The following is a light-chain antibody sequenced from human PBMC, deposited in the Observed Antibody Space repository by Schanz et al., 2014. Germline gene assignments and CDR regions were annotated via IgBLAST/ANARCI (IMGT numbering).Light chain of an antibody. J-gene: IGKJ1*01. CDR3: QQYGSSLLG. CDR1: QSISSW. Sequence: TQSPSTLSASAGDRVTITCRASQSISSWLAWYQHKPGRAPRLLIYDTSNRATGVPARFSGSGSGTDFTLTISRLEPEDFAVYYCQQYGSSLLGFGQGTKVEIK. V-gene: IGKV3D-20*01. CDR2: DTS.